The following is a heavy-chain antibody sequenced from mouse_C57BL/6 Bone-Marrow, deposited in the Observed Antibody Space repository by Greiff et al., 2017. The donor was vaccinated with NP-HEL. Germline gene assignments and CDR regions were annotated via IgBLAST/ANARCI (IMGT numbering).Heavy chain of an antibody. D-gene: IGHD1-1*01. CDR3: ARSREPHWYFDV. J-gene: IGHJ1*03. Sequence: VQLQQSGPELVKPGASVKISCKASGYSFTDYNMNWVKQSHGKSLEWIGVINPNYGTTSYNQKFKGKATLTVDQSASTAYMQLNSLTSEDSAVYSCARSREPHWYFDVWGTGTTVTVSS. CDR2: INPNYGTT. CDR1: GYSFTDYN. V-gene: IGHV1-39*01.